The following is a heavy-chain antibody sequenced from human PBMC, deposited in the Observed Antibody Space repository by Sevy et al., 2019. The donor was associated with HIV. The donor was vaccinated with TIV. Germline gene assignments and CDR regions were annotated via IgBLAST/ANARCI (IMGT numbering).Heavy chain of an antibody. CDR3: AREAVAAAGTTFDY. CDR2: IIPIFGTA. CDR1: GGTFSSYA. V-gene: IGHV1-69*13. J-gene: IGHJ4*02. Sequence: SVKVSCKASGGTFSSYAISWVRQAPGQGLEWMGGIIPIFGTANYAQKFQGRVTITADESTSTAYMELSSLRSEDTAVYYCAREAVAAAGTTFDYWGQGTLVTVSS. D-gene: IGHD6-13*01.